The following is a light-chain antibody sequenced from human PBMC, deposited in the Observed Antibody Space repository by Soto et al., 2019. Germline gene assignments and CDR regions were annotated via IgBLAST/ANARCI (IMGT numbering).Light chain of an antibody. Sequence: DVQVTQSPSFVSASVGDTVTITCRASQGIGTWLAWYQQKPGKAPNLLIYGASNLQSGVPPRFSGSGLGTHFTLTIVSLQPEDFATYFCQQTNSFPVTFGQGTRLEF. J-gene: IGKJ5*01. CDR1: QGIGTW. CDR3: QQTNSFPVT. CDR2: GAS. V-gene: IGKV1D-12*01.